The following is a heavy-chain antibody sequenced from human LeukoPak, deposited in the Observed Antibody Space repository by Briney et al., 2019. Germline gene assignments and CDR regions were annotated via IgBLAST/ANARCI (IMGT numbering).Heavy chain of an antibody. CDR2: MYYTGRT. CDR3: AREVAGTPWIDY. CDR1: GGSMTSYY. Sequence: SETLSLTCTVSGGSMTSYYWTWIRQSPGKGLEWIGYMYYTGRTNYNPSLKSRVTISVDTSKNQFSLKLSSVTAADTAVYYCAREVAGTPWIDYWGQGTLVTVSS. J-gene: IGHJ4*02. D-gene: IGHD6-19*01. V-gene: IGHV4-4*08.